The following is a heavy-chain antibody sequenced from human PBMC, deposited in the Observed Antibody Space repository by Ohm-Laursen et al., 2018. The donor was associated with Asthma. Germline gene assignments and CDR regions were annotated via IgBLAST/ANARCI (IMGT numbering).Heavy chain of an antibody. Sequence: SSLRLSCTASGFTFSSYGMHWVRQAPGKGLEWVAVIWYDGSNKYYADSVKGRFTISRDNSKNTLYLQMNSLRAEDTAVYYCARDLFIAAAGYWGQGTLVTVSS. V-gene: IGHV3-33*01. J-gene: IGHJ4*02. D-gene: IGHD6-13*01. CDR1: GFTFSSYG. CDR3: ARDLFIAAAGY. CDR2: IWYDGSNK.